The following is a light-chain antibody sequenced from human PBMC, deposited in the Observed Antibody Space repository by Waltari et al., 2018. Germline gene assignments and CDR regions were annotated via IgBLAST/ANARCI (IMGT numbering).Light chain of an antibody. J-gene: IGLJ3*02. V-gene: IGLV2-14*03. CDR3: SSYTSSNTLV. CDR2: DVS. Sequence: QSALTHPASVSGSPGQSITISCTGTSSDVGGYNYVSWYQKHPGKAPKLMIYDVSNRPSGVSNRFSGSKSGNTASLTISGLQAEDEADYYCSSYTSSNTLVFGGGTKLTVL. CDR1: SSDVGGYNY.